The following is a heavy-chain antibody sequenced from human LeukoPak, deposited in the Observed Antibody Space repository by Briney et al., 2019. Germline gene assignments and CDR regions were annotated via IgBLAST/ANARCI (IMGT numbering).Heavy chain of an antibody. D-gene: IGHD6-13*01. CDR2: IYGGDST. J-gene: IGHJ3*02. Sequence: GGSLRLSCAASGFTVSSNYMSWVRQAPGKGLEWVSGIYGGDSTYYADSVKGRFTISRDNSKNTLYLQMNSLRAEDTAAYYCARTSSSWTYIWGQGTMVTVSS. V-gene: IGHV3-53*01. CDR1: GFTVSSNY. CDR3: ARTSSSWTYI.